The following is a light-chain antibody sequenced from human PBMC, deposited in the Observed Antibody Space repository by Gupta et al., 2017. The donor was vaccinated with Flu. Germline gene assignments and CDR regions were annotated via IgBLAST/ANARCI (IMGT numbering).Light chain of an antibody. J-gene: IGLJ3*02. V-gene: IGLV1-44*01. CDR2: TNN. CDR1: GSNIGRNT. Sequence: VLTQSPSVSVTPGQRVTISCSGSGSNIGRNTVIWYQQLPGTAPKLLIYTNNQRPSGVPDRFSGSKSGTSASLAISGLQSEDEADYHCAAWDDSLNGWVFGGGTKLTVL. CDR3: AAWDDSLNGWV.